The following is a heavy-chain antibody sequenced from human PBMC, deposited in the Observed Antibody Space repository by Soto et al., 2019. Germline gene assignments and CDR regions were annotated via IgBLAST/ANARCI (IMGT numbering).Heavy chain of an antibody. CDR1: GYSFTSYW. CDR3: ARRGRWLQLQGGYYFDY. J-gene: IGHJ4*02. CDR2: IYPGDSDT. Sequence: GESLKISCKGSGYSFTSYWIGWVRQMPGKGLEWMGIIYPGDSDTRYSPSFQGQVTISADKSISTAYLQWSSLKASDTAMYYCARRGRWLQLQGGYYFDYWGQGTLVTVSS. D-gene: IGHD1-1*01. V-gene: IGHV5-51*01.